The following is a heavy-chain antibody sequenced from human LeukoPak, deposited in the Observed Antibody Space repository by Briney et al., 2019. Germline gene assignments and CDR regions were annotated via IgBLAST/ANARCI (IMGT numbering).Heavy chain of an antibody. Sequence: SETLSLTCTVSGGSVSSTSSSYFWNWMRQPPGKGLEWIGYIYHTGSTKYNPSLESRVTMSVDSFKNQFSLKLRSVTAADTAVYYFTRSIMNFYVSGTWGRGTLVTVSS. CDR3: TRSIMNFYVSGT. D-gene: IGHD3-10*01. V-gene: IGHV4-61*01. CDR2: IYHTGST. J-gene: IGHJ5*02. CDR1: GGSVSSTSSSYF.